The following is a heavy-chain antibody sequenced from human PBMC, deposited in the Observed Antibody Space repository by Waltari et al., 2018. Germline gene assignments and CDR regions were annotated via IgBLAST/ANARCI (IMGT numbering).Heavy chain of an antibody. J-gene: IGHJ6*03. V-gene: IGHV4-59*01. D-gene: IGHD3-10*01. CDR2: IYYSGST. CDR1: GGSISSYY. Sequence: QVQLQESGPGLVKPSETLSLTCTVSGGSISSYYWSWIRQPPGKGLEWIGYIYYSGSTNYNPSLKSRVTISVDTSKNQFSLKLSSVTAADTAVYYCARDKARMVQGVIMYYYMDVWGKGTTVTVSS. CDR3: ARDKARMVQGVIMYYYMDV.